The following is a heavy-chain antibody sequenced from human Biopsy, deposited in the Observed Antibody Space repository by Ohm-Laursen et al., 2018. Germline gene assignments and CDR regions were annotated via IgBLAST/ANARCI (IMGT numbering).Heavy chain of an antibody. CDR3: ARGDYFDSNGYFWFDP. V-gene: IGHV4-34*09. J-gene: IGHJ5*02. CDR1: GGPFSGYF. Sequence: TLSLTCAVYGGPFSGYFWTWIRQRPGKGLEWIGYIFNSANTYYNPFLKNLITISGDTSKNQLSLKLNSVTAADTAVYHCARGDYFDSNGYFWFDPWGQGTLVTVSS. D-gene: IGHD3-22*01. CDR2: IFNSANT.